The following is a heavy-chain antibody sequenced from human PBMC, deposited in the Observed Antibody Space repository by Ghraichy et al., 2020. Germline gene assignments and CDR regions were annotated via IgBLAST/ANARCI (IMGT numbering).Heavy chain of an antibody. D-gene: IGHD3-3*01. CDR3: AKESGYDFWSGYQAGYGMDV. CDR1: GFTFSSYG. V-gene: IGHV3-30*18. J-gene: IGHJ6*02. Sequence: GGSLRLSCAASGFTFSSYGMYWVRQAPGKGLEWVAVISYDGSNKYYADSVKGRFTISRDNSKNTLYLQMNSLRAEDTAMYYCAKESGYDFWSGYQAGYGMDVWGQGTTVTVSS. CDR2: ISYDGSNK.